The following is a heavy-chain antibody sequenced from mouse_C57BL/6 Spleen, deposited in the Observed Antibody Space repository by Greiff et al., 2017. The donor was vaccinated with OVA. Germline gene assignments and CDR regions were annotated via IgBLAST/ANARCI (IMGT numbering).Heavy chain of an antibody. D-gene: IGHD2-5*01. Sequence: DVKLVESGEGLVKPGGSLKLSCAASGFTFSSYAMSWVRQTPEKRLEWVAYISSGGDYIYYADTVKGRFTISRDNARNTLYLQMSSLKSEDTAMYYCTREGAYYSNYYAMDYWGQGTSVTVSS. CDR1: GFTFSSYA. J-gene: IGHJ4*01. V-gene: IGHV5-9-1*02. CDR2: ISSGGDYI. CDR3: TREGAYYSNYYAMDY.